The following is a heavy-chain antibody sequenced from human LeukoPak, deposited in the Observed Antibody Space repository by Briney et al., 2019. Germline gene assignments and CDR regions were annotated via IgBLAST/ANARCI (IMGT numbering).Heavy chain of an antibody. CDR2: IYYSGNT. D-gene: IGHD6-19*01. CDR1: GGSIRSYF. J-gene: IGHJ6*03. CDR3: ARSGTSGWGYYYYYMDV. V-gene: IGHV4-59*01. Sequence: PSETLSLTCTVSGGSIRSYFWSWIRQPPGKGLEWIGYIYYSGNTNYNPSLKGRVTMSVDTSKDQFSLKLSSVTAADTAVYYCARSGTSGWGYYYYYMDVWGKGTTVTVSS.